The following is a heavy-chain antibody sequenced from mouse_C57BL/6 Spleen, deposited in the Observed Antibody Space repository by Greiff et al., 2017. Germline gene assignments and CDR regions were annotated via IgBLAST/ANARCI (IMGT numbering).Heavy chain of an antibody. CDR3: SRANYGDYYVDY. CDR1: GFTFTSYG. Sequence: QVHVQQSGAELARPGASVKLSCKASGFTFTSYGISWVKQRTGQGLEWIGEIDPRSGNTNYNEKFKGKATLTADKSSSTAYMKLPSLTSEDSAVYYCSRANYGDYYVDYWGQGTTLTVSS. J-gene: IGHJ2*01. V-gene: IGHV1-81*01. CDR2: IDPRSGNT. D-gene: IGHD2-13*01.